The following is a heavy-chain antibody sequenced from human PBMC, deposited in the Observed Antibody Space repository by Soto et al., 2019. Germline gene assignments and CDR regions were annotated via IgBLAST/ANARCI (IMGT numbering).Heavy chain of an antibody. V-gene: IGHV1-69*02. D-gene: IGHD2-8*01. Sequence: SVKVSCKASGGTFSSYTISWVRQAPGQGLEWMGRIIPIFGIANYAQKFQGRVTITADKSTSTAYMELSSLRSEDTAVYYCARGNPYCTNGVCPDAFDIWGQGTMVTVSS. CDR2: IIPIFGIA. CDR1: GGTFSSYT. J-gene: IGHJ3*02. CDR3: ARGNPYCTNGVCPDAFDI.